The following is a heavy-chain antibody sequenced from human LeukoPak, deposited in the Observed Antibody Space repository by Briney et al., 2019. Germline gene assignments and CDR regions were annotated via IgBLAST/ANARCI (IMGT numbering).Heavy chain of an antibody. CDR1: GYTFTSYG. V-gene: IGHV1-18*01. Sequence: GASVNVSCKASGYTFTSYGIRWVRQAPGQGLEWMGWISAYNGNTNHAQKPQGRVTKTTDTSTSRAYMELRSLRSDDTAVYYCAREVIPRITGTTLDVWGKGTTVTVSS. J-gene: IGHJ6*04. CDR2: ISAYNGNT. CDR3: AREVIPRITGTTLDV. D-gene: IGHD1-20*01.